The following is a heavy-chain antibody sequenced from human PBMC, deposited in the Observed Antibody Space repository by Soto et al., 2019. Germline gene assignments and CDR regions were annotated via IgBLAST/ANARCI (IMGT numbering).Heavy chain of an antibody. CDR1: GGSISSYY. Sequence: SETLSLTCTVSGGSISSYYWSWIRQPPGKGLEWIGYIYYSGSTNYNPSLKSRVTISVDTSKNQFSLKLSSVTAADTVVYYCARSIAARRTNDAFDIWGQGTMVTVSS. V-gene: IGHV4-59*01. CDR3: ARSIAARRTNDAFDI. D-gene: IGHD6-6*01. J-gene: IGHJ3*02. CDR2: IYYSGST.